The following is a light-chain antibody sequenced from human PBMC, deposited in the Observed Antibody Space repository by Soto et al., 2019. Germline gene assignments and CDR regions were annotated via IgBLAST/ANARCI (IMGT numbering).Light chain of an antibody. J-gene: IGLJ1*01. Sequence: QSAPTQPPSASGSPGQSVTISCTGTSNDIGAYNYVSWYQQYPGKAPKLIIYEVFRRPSGVPDRFSGPKSGNTASLTVSGLQHEDEADYYCSSYAGRETGVFGTGTKITVL. CDR1: SNDIGAYNY. CDR2: EVF. CDR3: SSYAGRETGV. V-gene: IGLV2-8*01.